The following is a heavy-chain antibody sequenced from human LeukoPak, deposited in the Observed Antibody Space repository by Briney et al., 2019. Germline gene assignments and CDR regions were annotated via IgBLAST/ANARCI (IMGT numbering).Heavy chain of an antibody. CDR2: INPNSGGT. D-gene: IGHD4/OR15-4a*01. CDR1: GYTFTGYY. CDR3: ARGPWSQINAFDI. J-gene: IGHJ3*02. Sequence: ASVKVSCKASGYTFTGYYMHWVRQAPGQGLEWMGWINPNSGGTNYAQKFQGRVTMTRDTSFSTAYMELSRLRSEDTAVYYCARGPWSQINAFDIWGQGTMVTVSS. V-gene: IGHV1-2*02.